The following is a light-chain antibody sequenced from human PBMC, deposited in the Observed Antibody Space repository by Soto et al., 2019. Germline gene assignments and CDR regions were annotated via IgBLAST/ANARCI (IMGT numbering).Light chain of an antibody. J-gene: IGKJ2*01. Sequence: EIVMTQSPATLSVSPGERATLSCRASQSITSELAWYQQKPGQPPRLLVYGASTRATGVPASFTGSGSGSEFTLTINGLQSEDFAVYYCQQGHDWPLTFGQGTRLEI. CDR2: GAS. CDR1: QSITSE. V-gene: IGKV3-15*01. CDR3: QQGHDWPLT.